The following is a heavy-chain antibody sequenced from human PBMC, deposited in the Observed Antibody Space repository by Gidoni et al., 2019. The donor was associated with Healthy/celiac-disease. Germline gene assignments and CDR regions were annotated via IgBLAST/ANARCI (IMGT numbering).Heavy chain of an antibody. CDR2: ISWNSGSI. CDR1: VFNIDDYA. V-gene: IGHV3-9*01. CDR3: AKDSKARAIGIDV. Sequence: EVQQVGSRGGSFQYGRSLRISFVASVFNIDDYAMHWVRQAPGKGLEWVSGISWNSGSICYADSVKGRFTISRDNAKNARYLQISRLRAEDTALYYCAKDSKARAIGIDVSGQGTTVTVSS. J-gene: IGHJ6*02.